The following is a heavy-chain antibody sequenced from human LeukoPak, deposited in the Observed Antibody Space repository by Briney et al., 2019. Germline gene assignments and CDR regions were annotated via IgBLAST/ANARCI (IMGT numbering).Heavy chain of an antibody. J-gene: IGHJ4*02. CDR3: VREAEFDRVGESTDYFDH. CDR1: GGSISSSNW. D-gene: IGHD5/OR15-5a*01. Sequence: SGTLSLTCAVSGGSISSSNWWSWVRQPPGKGLEWIGEIYHSETTNYNPSLKSRVTISVDKSKNQFSLKLTSVTAADTAVYYCVREAEFDRVGESTDYFDHWGPGTLVTVSS. V-gene: IGHV4-4*02. CDR2: IYHSETT.